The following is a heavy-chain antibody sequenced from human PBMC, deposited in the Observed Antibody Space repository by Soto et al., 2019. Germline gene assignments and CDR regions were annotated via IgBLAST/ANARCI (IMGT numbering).Heavy chain of an antibody. V-gene: IGHV2-5*01. Sequence: QITLKESGPTLVKPTQTLTLTCTFSGFSLSTSGVGVGWIRQPPGKALEWLALIYWNDDKRYSPSLKSRLTITKDTSKNQVVLTMTNMDPVDTATYYCAHSNYDFWSGYQTIGDYWGQGTLVTVSS. J-gene: IGHJ4*02. D-gene: IGHD3-3*01. CDR3: AHSNYDFWSGYQTIGDY. CDR2: IYWNDDK. CDR1: GFSLSTSGVG.